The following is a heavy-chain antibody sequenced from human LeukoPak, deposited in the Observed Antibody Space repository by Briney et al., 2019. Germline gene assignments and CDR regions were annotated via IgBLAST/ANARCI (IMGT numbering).Heavy chain of an antibody. CDR1: GFTFSNYE. V-gene: IGHV3-48*03. CDR3: ARAGYYMDV. J-gene: IGHJ6*03. CDR2: ISPSGTVI. Sequence: GGSLRLSCAASGFTFSNYEMTWVRQAPGKGLEWLSYISPSGTVIYYADSVKGRFTISRDNAKDSLYLQMNSLRAEDTAVYYCARAGYYMDVWGKGTTVTVSS.